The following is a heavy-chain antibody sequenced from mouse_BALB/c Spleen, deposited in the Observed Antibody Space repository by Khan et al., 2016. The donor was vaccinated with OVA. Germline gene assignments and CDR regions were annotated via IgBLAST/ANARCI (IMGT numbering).Heavy chain of an antibody. J-gene: IGHJ3*01. CDR3: ADHLTGSFAY. D-gene: IGHD4-1*01. Sequence: DVHLVESGGDLVKPGGSLKLSCAASGFTFSSYSMSWVRQTPDKRLEWVASISSGGDYTYYPDSVKGRFTISRDNAKNTLYLQMSDLKSEDTAMYYCADHLTGSFAYWCQGTLVTVSA. CDR2: ISSGGDYT. CDR1: GFTFSSYS. V-gene: IGHV5-6*01.